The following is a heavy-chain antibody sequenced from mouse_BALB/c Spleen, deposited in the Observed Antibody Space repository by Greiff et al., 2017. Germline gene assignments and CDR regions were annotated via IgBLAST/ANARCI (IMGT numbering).Heavy chain of an antibody. V-gene: IGHV14-3*02. D-gene: IGHD2-4*01. CDR3: ARWDDYDWFAY. J-gene: IGHJ3*01. CDR1: GFNIKDTY. CDR2: IDPANGNT. Sequence: VQLQQSGAELVKPGASVKLSCTASGFNIKDTYMHWVKQRPEQGLEWIGRIDPANGNTKYDPKFQGKATITADTSSNTAYLQLSSLTSEDTAVYYCARWDDYDWFAYWGQGTVVTVSA.